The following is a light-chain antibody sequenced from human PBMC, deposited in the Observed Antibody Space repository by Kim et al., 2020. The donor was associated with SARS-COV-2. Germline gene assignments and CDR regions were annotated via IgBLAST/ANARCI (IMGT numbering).Light chain of an antibody. Sequence: DIQMTQSPSSLSASVGDRVTITCRTSQRISSSLNWYQQKPGTAPKLLIYAASGLQSGVPSRFSGSGSGTDFTLTINGLQPEDFATYFCQQRYTFPRAFGQGTKVDI. V-gene: IGKV1-39*01. J-gene: IGKJ1*01. CDR2: AAS. CDR3: QQRYTFPRA. CDR1: QRISSS.